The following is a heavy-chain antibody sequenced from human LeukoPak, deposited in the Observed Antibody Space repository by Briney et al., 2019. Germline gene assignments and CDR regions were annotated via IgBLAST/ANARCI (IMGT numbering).Heavy chain of an antibody. Sequence: GGSLKLSCAASGFTFSSYTMIWVRQAPGKGLEWVSSISSTSTYIYYADSVKGRFTISRDNAKNSLYLQMNSLRAEDTAVYYCAGMQYSSSWAAFDYWGQGTLVIVSS. CDR2: ISSTSTYI. V-gene: IGHV3-21*06. CDR3: AGMQYSSSWAAFDY. CDR1: GFTFSSYT. J-gene: IGHJ4*02. D-gene: IGHD6-13*01.